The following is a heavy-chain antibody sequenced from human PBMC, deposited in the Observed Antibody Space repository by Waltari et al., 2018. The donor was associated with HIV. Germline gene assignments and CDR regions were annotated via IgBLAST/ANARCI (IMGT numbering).Heavy chain of an antibody. CDR2: IRGSGGST. V-gene: IGHV3-23*01. Sequence: EVQLLESGGGLLQPGGSLRLSCAASGFTFSSYAMSWVRQDRGRGRGWVSAIRGSGGSTYYADSVKGRFTISRDNAKNTLYLQMNSLRAEDTAVYYCAIKDPRYGSRVYWGQGTLVTVSS. D-gene: IGHD1-1*01. CDR1: GFTFSSYA. CDR3: AIKDPRYGSRVY. J-gene: IGHJ4*02.